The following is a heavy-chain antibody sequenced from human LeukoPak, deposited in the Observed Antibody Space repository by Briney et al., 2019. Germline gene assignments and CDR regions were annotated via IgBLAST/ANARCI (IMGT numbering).Heavy chain of an antibody. J-gene: IGHJ4*02. CDR1: GGSISSSNW. CDR3: ARRSDIVVVVAATPYFDY. D-gene: IGHD2-15*01. V-gene: IGHV4-4*02. Sequence: SGTLSLTCAVSGGSISSSNWWSWARQPPGKGLEWIGEIYHSGSTNYNPSLKSRVTISVDKSKNQFSLKLSSVTAADTAVYYCARRSDIVVVVAATPYFDYWGQGTLVTVSS. CDR2: IYHSGST.